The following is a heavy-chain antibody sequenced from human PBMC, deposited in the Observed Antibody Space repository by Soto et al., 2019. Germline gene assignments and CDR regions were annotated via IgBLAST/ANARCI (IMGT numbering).Heavy chain of an antibody. J-gene: IGHJ5*02. CDR1: GGSFSGYY. Sequence: PSETLSLTCAVYGGSFSGYYWSWIRQPPGKGLEWIGEINHSGSTNYNPSLKSRVTISVDTSKNQFSLKLSSVTAADTAVYYCARGRIAAAGTNWFDPWGQGTLVTSPQ. D-gene: IGHD6-13*01. CDR2: INHSGST. CDR3: ARGRIAAAGTNWFDP. V-gene: IGHV4-34*01.